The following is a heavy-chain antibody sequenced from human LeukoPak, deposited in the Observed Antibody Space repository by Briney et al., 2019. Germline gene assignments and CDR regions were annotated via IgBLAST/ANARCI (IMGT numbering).Heavy chain of an antibody. Sequence: ASVKVSCKASGYTFTGYYMHWVRQAPGQGLEWMGWINPNSGGTNYAQKFQGRVTMTRDTSIGTAYMELSRLRSDDTAVYYCARYYYDSSLYYFDYWGQGTLVTVSS. CDR2: INPNSGGT. V-gene: IGHV1-2*02. CDR1: GYTFTGYY. J-gene: IGHJ4*02. CDR3: ARYYYDSSLYYFDY. D-gene: IGHD3-22*01.